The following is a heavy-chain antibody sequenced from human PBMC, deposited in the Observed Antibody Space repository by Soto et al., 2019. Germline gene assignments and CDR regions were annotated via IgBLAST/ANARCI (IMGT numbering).Heavy chain of an antibody. CDR2: IYYSGST. D-gene: IGHD6-19*01. CDR3: ARGLMGYSSGWYIPNAIQGFDY. Sequence: SESLSLTCTVSGGSICSYYWSWIRQPPGKGLEWIGYIYYSGSTNYNPSLKSRVTISVDTSKNQFSLKLSSVTAADTAVYYCARGLMGYSSGWYIPNAIQGFDYWGQGTLVTVSS. CDR1: GGSICSYY. J-gene: IGHJ4*02. V-gene: IGHV4-59*12.